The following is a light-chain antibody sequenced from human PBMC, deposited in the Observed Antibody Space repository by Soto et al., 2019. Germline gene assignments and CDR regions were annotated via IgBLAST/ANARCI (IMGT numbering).Light chain of an antibody. CDR2: DVS. CDR3: SSYTSSRTLV. Sequence: QSVLTQPASVSGSPGQSITISCTGTSSDVGNYNYVSWYQQHPGKAPKLIIYDVSNRPSGVSNRFSGSKSGHTASLTISGLQAEDEADYYCSSYTSSRTLVFGGGTKLTVL. CDR1: SSDVGNYNY. J-gene: IGLJ2*01. V-gene: IGLV2-14*03.